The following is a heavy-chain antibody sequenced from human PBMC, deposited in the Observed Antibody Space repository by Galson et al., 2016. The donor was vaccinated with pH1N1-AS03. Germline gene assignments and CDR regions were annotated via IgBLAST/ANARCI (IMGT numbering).Heavy chain of an antibody. D-gene: IGHD5-24*01. V-gene: IGHV6-1*01. J-gene: IGHJ6*02. CDR1: GDSVSSNSVA. Sequence: CAISGDSVSSNSVAWNWIRQSPSRGLEWLGRTHYRSKWFNEYPASVKSRITINSDASKNQFSLQLNSVTPEDTALYFCARQIKGGMDVWGQGTTVTVSS. CDR3: ARQIKGGMDV. CDR2: THYRSKWFN.